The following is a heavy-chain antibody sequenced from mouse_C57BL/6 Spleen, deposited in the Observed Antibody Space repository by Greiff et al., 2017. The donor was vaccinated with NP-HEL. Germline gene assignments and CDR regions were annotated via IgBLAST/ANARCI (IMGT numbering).Heavy chain of an antibody. CDR3: ARRAYYDYDGFDY. J-gene: IGHJ2*01. Sequence: EVHLVEPGGGLVQPGGSLKLSCAASGFTFSDYYMYWVRQTPEQRLEWVAYISNGGGSTYYPDTVKGRFTLSRDNAYNTLYLQMSRLKSEDTAMYYCARRAYYDYDGFDYWGQGTTLTVSS. D-gene: IGHD2-4*01. CDR2: ISNGGGST. V-gene: IGHV5-12*01. CDR1: GFTFSDYY.